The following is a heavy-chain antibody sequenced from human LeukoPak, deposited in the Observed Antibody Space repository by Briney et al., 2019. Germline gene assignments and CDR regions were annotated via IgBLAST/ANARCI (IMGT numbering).Heavy chain of an antibody. CDR1: GFTFSSYG. J-gene: IGHJ5*02. CDR2: ISYDGSNT. V-gene: IGHV3-30*18. CDR3: AKATTEADNWFDP. D-gene: IGHD1-1*01. Sequence: PGRSLRLSCAASGFTFSSYGMHWVRQAPGKGLEWVAVISYDGSNTYYADSVKGRFTISRDNSKNTLYLQMNSLRAEDTAVYYCAKATTEADNWFDPWGQGTLVTVSS.